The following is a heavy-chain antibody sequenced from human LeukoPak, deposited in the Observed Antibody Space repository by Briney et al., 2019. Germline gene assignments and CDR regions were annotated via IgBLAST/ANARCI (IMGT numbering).Heavy chain of an antibody. V-gene: IGHV7-4-1*02. J-gene: IGHJ4*02. D-gene: IGHD3-22*01. CDR1: GYTFSSCA. CDR2: IDTKTGNP. CDR3: AIHPSDSSGYFSY. Sequence: ASVKVSCTASGYTFSSCAIDWVRQAPGQGLEYMGWIDTKTGNPTYAQGFTGRFVFSLDTSVSTAYLQISSLKAEDTAVYYCAIHPSDSSGYFSYWGQGALVTVSS.